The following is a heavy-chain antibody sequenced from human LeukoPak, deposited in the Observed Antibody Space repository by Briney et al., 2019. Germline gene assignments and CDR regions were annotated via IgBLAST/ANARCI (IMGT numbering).Heavy chain of an antibody. J-gene: IGHJ4*02. Sequence: GGSLRLSCAASGFTFSSYAMSWVRQAPGKGLEWVSAISGSGGSTYYTDSVKGRFTISRDNSKNTLYLQMNSLRAEDTAVYYCAKDYYGSGSYFDYWGQGTLVTVSS. V-gene: IGHV3-23*01. CDR3: AKDYYGSGSYFDY. CDR2: ISGSGGST. CDR1: GFTFSSYA. D-gene: IGHD3-10*01.